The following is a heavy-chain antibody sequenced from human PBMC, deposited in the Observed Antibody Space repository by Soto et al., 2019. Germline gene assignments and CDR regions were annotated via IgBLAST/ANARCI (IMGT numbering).Heavy chain of an antibody. D-gene: IGHD4-17*01. J-gene: IGHJ4*02. CDR1: GFTFSSYS. Sequence: GGSLRLSCAASGFTFSSYSMNWVRQAPGKGLEWVSSISSSSSYIYYADSVKGRFTISRDNSKNTLYLQMNSLRAEDTAVYYCARDLTTEFDYWGQGTLVTVSS. V-gene: IGHV3-21*01. CDR3: ARDLTTEFDY. CDR2: ISSSSSYI.